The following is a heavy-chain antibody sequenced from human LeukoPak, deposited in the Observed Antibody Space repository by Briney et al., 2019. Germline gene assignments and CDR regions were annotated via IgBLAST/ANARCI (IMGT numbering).Heavy chain of an antibody. CDR1: GFTFENYA. Sequence: GGSLRLSCVASGFTFENYAVTWARHAPGKGLEWVSATRGSGSYTSYTDSVKGRFTVSRDNSKSTLYLDMSNLRAEDTAVYYCAKDPNGDYVGAFDSWGPGTLVTVSS. D-gene: IGHD2-8*01. V-gene: IGHV3-23*01. CDR3: AKDPNGDYVGAFDS. J-gene: IGHJ3*01. CDR2: TRGSGSYT.